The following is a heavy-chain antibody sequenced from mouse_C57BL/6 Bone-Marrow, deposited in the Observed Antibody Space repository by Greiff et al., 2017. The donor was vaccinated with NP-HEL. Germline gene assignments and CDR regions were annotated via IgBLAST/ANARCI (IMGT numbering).Heavy chain of an antibody. Sequence: EVKLVESGPVLVKPGASVKMSCKASGYTFTDYYMNWVKQSHGKSLEWIGVINPYNGGTSYNQKFKGKATLTVDKSSSTAYMELNSLTSEDSAVYYCARYGDGYYVWFAYWGQGTLVTVSA. CDR3: ARYGDGYYVWFAY. CDR1: GYTFTDYY. D-gene: IGHD2-3*01. CDR2: INPYNGGT. V-gene: IGHV1-19*01. J-gene: IGHJ3*01.